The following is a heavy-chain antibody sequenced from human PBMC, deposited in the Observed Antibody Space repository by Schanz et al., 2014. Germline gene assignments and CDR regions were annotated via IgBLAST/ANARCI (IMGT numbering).Heavy chain of an antibody. CDR2: FKSNVDGGTT. V-gene: IGHV3-15*01. CDR1: GFTFSTCA. Sequence: VQLVESGGGVVQPGRSLSLSCAASGFTFSTCAMHWVRQAPGKGLEWVGRFKSNVDGGTTDYAAPVKGRFTISRDDSKNTLSLQMNSLKTEDTAVYYCTDGSARWGQGTLVTVSS. J-gene: IGHJ4*02. CDR3: TDGSAR. D-gene: IGHD3-22*01.